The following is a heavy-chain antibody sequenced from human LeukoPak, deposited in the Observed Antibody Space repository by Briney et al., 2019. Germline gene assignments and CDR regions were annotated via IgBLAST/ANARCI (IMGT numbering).Heavy chain of an antibody. J-gene: IGHJ5*02. CDR3: ARDPDYYDSSGYYYTSEWFDP. CDR2: INPSGGST. D-gene: IGHD3-22*01. Sequence: ASVKVSCKASGYTFTSYYMHWVRQAPGQGLEWMGIINPSGGSTSYAQKFQGRVTMTRDTSTSTVYMELSSLRSEDTAVYYCARDPDYYDSSGYYYTSEWFDPWGQGTLVTVSS. CDR1: GYTFTSYY. V-gene: IGHV1-46*01.